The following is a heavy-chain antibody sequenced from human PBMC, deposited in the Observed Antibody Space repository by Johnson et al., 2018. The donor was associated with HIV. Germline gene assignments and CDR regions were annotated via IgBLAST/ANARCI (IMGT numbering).Heavy chain of an antibody. Sequence: VQLVESGGGVVRPGGSLRLSCAASGFPFDDYGMSWVRQAPGKGLEWVSGINWNGGSTGYADSVKGRFTISRENAKNSLYLQMNSLRAEDTAWYYCARDVRGYYDSSGYPYLDAFDIWGQGTMVTVSS. CDR1: GFPFDDYG. D-gene: IGHD3-22*01. CDR2: INWNGGST. V-gene: IGHV3-20*04. J-gene: IGHJ3*02. CDR3: ARDVRGYYDSSGYPYLDAFDI.